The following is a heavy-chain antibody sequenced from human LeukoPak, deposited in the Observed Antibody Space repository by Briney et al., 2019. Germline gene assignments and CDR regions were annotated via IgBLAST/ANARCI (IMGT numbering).Heavy chain of an antibody. CDR1: GFIVRSNY. Sequence: GGSLRLSCAASGFIVRSNYMSWVRQAPGKGLKWVSVIYSGGSTYHADSVRGRFTISRDNSKNTLYLQMNSLRAEDTALYYCARSQMTRVTENYFDYWGQGTLVTVSS. CDR3: ARSQMTRVTENYFDY. CDR2: IYSGGST. J-gene: IGHJ4*02. D-gene: IGHD4-17*01. V-gene: IGHV3-66*01.